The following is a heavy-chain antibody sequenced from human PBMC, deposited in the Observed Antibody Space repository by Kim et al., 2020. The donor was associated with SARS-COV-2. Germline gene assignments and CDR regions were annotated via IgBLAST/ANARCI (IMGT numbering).Heavy chain of an antibody. V-gene: IGHV1-69*13. CDR2: IIPIFGTA. Sequence: SVKVSCKASGGTFSSYAISWVRQAPGQGLEWMGGIIPIFGTANYAQKFQGRVTITADESTSTAYMELSSLRSEDTAVYYCANVQDCSGGSCYPEGGVYYGMDVWGQGTTVTVSS. J-gene: IGHJ6*02. D-gene: IGHD2-15*01. CDR1: GGTFSSYA. CDR3: ANVQDCSGGSCYPEGGVYYGMDV.